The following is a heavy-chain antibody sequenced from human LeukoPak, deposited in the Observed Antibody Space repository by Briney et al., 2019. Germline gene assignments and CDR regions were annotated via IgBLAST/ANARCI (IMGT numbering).Heavy chain of an antibody. J-gene: IGHJ6*03. CDR1: GGSISSYY. CDR2: IYTSGST. Sequence: PSETLSLTCTVSGGSISSYYWSWIRQPAGKGLEWIGRIYTSGSTNYNPSLKSRVTMSVDTSKNQFSLKLSSVTAADTAVYYCARSPILTGYPDYYMDVWGKGTTVTVSS. V-gene: IGHV4-4*07. D-gene: IGHD3-9*01. CDR3: ARSPILTGYPDYYMDV.